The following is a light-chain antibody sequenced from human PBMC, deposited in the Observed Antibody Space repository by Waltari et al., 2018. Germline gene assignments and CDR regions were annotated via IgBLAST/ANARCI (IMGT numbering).Light chain of an antibody. CDR1: SSDVGSYNL. CDR2: EAS. J-gene: IGLJ3*02. Sequence: ALTQPASVSGSPGQSITISCTGSSSDVGSYNLFSWYQLHPGRAPKLLIYEASKRPSGVSNRFSGSKSGNTASLTISGLQAEDEADYYCCSYAGSSSPRVFGGGTKLSVL. CDR3: CSYAGSSSPRV. V-gene: IGLV2-23*01.